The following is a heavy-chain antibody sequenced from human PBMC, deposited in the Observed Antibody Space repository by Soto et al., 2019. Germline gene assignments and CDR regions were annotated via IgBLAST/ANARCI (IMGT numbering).Heavy chain of an antibody. D-gene: IGHD5-18*01. V-gene: IGHV3-23*01. CDR1: GFTFSSYA. CDR2: ISGSGGST. J-gene: IGHJ4*02. CDR3: AKDPPLYSYGPVKTSDY. Sequence: PGGSLRLSCAASGFTFSSYAMSWVRQAPGKGLEWVSAISGSGGSTYYADSVKGRFTISRDNSKNTLYLQMNSLRAEDTAVYYCAKDPPLYSYGPVKTSDYWGQGTLVTVSS.